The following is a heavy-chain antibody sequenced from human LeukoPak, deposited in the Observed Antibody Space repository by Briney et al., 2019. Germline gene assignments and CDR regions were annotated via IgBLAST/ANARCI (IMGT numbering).Heavy chain of an antibody. CDR3: AKTYSSSRAHYYYYYYMDV. V-gene: IGHV3-21*04. J-gene: IGHJ6*03. Sequence: GGSLRLSCAASGFTFSSYSMNWVRQAPGKGLEWVSSISSSSSYIYYADSVKGRFTISRDNSKNTLYLQMNSLRAEDTAVYYCAKTYSSSRAHYYYYYYMDVWGKGTTVTISS. CDR1: GFTFSSYS. D-gene: IGHD6-13*01. CDR2: ISSSSSYI.